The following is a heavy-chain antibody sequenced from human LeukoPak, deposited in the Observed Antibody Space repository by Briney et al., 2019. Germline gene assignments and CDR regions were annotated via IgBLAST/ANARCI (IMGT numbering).Heavy chain of an antibody. CDR3: ASGYYYGSGIRGRDAFDI. V-gene: IGHV5-10-1*01. CDR2: IDPSDSYT. Sequence: GESLKISCKGSGYSFTSYWISWVRQMPGKGLEWMGRIDPSDSYTNYSPSFQGHVTISADKSISTAYLQWNSLKASDTAMYYCASGYYYGSGIRGRDAFDIWGQGTMVTVSS. CDR1: GYSFTSYW. D-gene: IGHD3-10*01. J-gene: IGHJ3*02.